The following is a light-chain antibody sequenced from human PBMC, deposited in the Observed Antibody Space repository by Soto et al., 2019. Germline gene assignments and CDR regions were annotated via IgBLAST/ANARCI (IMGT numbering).Light chain of an antibody. J-gene: IGKJ4*01. CDR2: DAS. Sequence: DIQMTQSPSSLSASVGDRVTITCRASQSISNYLNWYQQKPGKAPKLLIYDASNLETGVPSRFSGSGSGTDFTFTISSLQPEDIATYHCQQYDNLPLTFGGGTKVDIK. V-gene: IGKV1-33*01. CDR3: QQYDNLPLT. CDR1: QSISNY.